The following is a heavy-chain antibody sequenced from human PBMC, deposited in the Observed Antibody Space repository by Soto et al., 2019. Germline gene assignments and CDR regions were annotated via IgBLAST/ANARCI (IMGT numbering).Heavy chain of an antibody. CDR3: ARSIVVVTALDY. Sequence: ASVKVSCKASGYTFTSYAMHWVRQAPGQRLEWMGWINAGNGNTKYSQKFQGRVTITRDTSASTAYTELSSLRSEDTAVYYCARSIVVVTALDYWGQGTLVTVS. D-gene: IGHD2-21*02. CDR2: INAGNGNT. J-gene: IGHJ4*02. CDR1: GYTFTSYA. V-gene: IGHV1-3*01.